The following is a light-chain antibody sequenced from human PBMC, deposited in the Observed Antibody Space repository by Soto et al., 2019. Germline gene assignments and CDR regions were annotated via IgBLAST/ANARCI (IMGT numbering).Light chain of an antibody. V-gene: IGKV1-17*03. CDR2: AAS. CDR3: LQHNEYPRT. J-gene: IGKJ1*01. CDR1: QDIRTG. Sequence: DIQMTQSPPAMSASVGDGVTITCRASQDIRTGLAWFQQKPGQVPKRLIYAASSLQGGVPSRFSAYVSGTEFTLTISSLQPEDFSTYYCLQHNEYPRTFGQGPKVEF.